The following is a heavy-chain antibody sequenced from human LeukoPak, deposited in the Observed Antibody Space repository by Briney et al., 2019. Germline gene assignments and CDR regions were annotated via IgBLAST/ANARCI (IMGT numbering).Heavy chain of an antibody. CDR3: AVEQGVDY. V-gene: IGHV4-34*01. CDR1: GGSFSGYY. D-gene: IGHD5-24*01. Sequence: SETLSLTCAVYGGSFSGYYCSWIRQPPGKGQERIGEINHSGSTNYNPSLKSRVTISVDTSKNQFSLKLSSVTAADTAVYYCAVEQGVDYWGQGTLVTVSS. J-gene: IGHJ4*02. CDR2: INHSGST.